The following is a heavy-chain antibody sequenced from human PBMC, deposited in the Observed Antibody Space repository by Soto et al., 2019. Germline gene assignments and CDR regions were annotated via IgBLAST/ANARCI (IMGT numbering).Heavy chain of an antibody. CDR2: IDGSSATT. D-gene: IGHD2-2*01. V-gene: IGHV3-23*01. J-gene: IGHJ6*02. Sequence: GGSLRLSCAASGFTFSDYAMSWVRQAPGKGLDWVSAIDGSSATTNYADSVKGRFTISRDNSKNTLFLHMSGLRAEETAVYYCARDRRPSIYSGLAVWGQGTTVTVSS. CDR1: GFTFSDYA. CDR3: ARDRRPSIYSGLAV.